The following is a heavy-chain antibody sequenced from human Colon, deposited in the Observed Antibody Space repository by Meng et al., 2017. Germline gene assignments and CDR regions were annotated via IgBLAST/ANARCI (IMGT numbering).Heavy chain of an antibody. D-gene: IGHD7-27*01. V-gene: IGHV4-4*02. Sequence: QVQLQESGPGLLKPSGTLSLTCAVSGDSISSNHWGSWVRQSPGKGLEWIAEIYHSGNTNYNPSLKSRATISMDKSKNQFSLNLSSVTAADTAVYYCTTGTYYDHWGQGTLVTVSS. CDR3: TTGTYYDH. J-gene: IGHJ4*02. CDR2: IYHSGNT. CDR1: GDSISSNHW.